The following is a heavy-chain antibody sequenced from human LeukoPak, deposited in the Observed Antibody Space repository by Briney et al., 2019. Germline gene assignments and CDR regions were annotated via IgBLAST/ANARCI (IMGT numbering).Heavy chain of an antibody. V-gene: IGHV4-31*03. D-gene: IGHD6-13*01. CDR2: IYYSGST. CDR1: GGSISSGDYY. Sequence: PSETLSLTCTVSGGSISSGDYYWSWIRQHPGKGLEWIGYIYYSGSTYYNPSLKSRVTMSVDTSKNQFSLKLSSVTAADTAVYYCARDVIAAAGTGYIDYWGQGTLVTVSS. CDR3: ARDVIAAAGTGYIDY. J-gene: IGHJ4*02.